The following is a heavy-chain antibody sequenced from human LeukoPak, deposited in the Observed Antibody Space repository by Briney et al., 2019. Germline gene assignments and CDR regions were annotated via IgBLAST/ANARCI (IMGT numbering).Heavy chain of an antibody. CDR2: IKGDGSEE. CDR3: ARVTEAPYYFDY. Sequence: PGGSLRLSCAASGFTFSSNWMTWVRQAPGKELEWVANIKGDGSEEHYVDSLRGRFTISRGNAKNSLYLQMNSLRAEDTAVYYCARVTEAPYYFDYWGQGTLVTVSS. CDR1: GFTFSSNW. V-gene: IGHV3-7*02. J-gene: IGHJ4*02. D-gene: IGHD2-21*02.